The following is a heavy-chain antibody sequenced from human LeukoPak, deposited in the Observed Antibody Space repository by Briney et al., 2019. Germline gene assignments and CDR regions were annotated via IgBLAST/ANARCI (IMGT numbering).Heavy chain of an antibody. CDR2: IYYSGST. CDR1: GGSISSGGYY. Sequence: PSETLSLTCTVSGGSISSGGYYWSWIRQPPGKGLEWIGYIYYSGSTNYNPSLKSRVTISVDTSKNQFSLKLSSVTAADTAVYNCARQRSGSYYVWFDPWGQGTLVTVSS. V-gene: IGHV4-61*08. J-gene: IGHJ5*02. CDR3: ARQRSGSYYVWFDP. D-gene: IGHD1-26*01.